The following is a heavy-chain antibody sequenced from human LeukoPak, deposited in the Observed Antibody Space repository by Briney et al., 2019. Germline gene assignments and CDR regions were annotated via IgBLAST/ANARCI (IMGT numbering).Heavy chain of an antibody. D-gene: IGHD1-1*01. CDR1: GGSFSGYY. CDR2: INHSGST. CDR3: ARRAYSAAYWKHFDY. J-gene: IGHJ4*02. V-gene: IGHV4-34*01. Sequence: SETLSLTCAVYGGSFSGYYWSWIRQPPGKGLEWIGKINHSGSTNYNSSLKSRVTISVDTSKNQFSLKLNSVTAADTAVYFCARRAYSAAYWKHFDYWGQGTLVTVSS.